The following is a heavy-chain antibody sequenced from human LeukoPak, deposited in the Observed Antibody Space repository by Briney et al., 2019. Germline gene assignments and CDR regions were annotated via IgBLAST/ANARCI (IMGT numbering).Heavy chain of an antibody. CDR3: ARTVGYSYGERFDY. CDR2: IYYSGST. D-gene: IGHD5-18*01. CDR1: GGSINSSRHF. V-gene: IGHV4-39*07. J-gene: IGHJ4*02. Sequence: PSETLSLTCTVSGGSINSSRHFWGWIRQSPGKGLEWIGSIYYSGSTYYNASLKSRVTISVDTSRNQFSLKLSSVTAADTAVYYCARTVGYSYGERFDYWGQGTLVTVSS.